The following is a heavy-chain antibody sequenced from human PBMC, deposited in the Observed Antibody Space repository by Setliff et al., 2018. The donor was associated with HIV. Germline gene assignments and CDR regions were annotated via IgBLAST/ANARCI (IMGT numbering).Heavy chain of an antibody. V-gene: IGHV1-2*02. Sequence: ASVKVSCKASGYTFIGDYMHWVRQAPGQGLEWMGWINPNSGGTNYAQKFQGRVTMTRDTSISTAYMELSRLRSDDTAVYYCARGADYYDSSGYRGGGLYYMDVWGKGTTVTVSS. CDR2: INPNSGGT. CDR3: ARGADYYDSSGYRGGGLYYMDV. D-gene: IGHD3-22*01. CDR1: GYTFIGDY. J-gene: IGHJ6*03.